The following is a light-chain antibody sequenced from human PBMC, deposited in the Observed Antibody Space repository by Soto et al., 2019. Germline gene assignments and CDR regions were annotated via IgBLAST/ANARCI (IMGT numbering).Light chain of an antibody. CDR3: QQYGSSGT. Sequence: EIVLTQSPGNLSLSPGESATLSCRASQSVSNNYLAWYQQTPGQAPRLLIYGASNRATGIPDRFSGSGSGTDFTLTISRLEPEDFAVYYCQQYGSSGTFGQGTKVDIK. J-gene: IGKJ1*01. V-gene: IGKV3-20*01. CDR2: GAS. CDR1: QSVSNNY.